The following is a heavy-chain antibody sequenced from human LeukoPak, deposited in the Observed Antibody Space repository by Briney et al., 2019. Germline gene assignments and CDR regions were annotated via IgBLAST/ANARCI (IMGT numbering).Heavy chain of an antibody. V-gene: IGHV1-2*02. D-gene: IGHD4-17*01. Sequence: ASVKVSCKASGYTFTDYYIHWMRQAPGQGLEWMGWINPKRGVTTYAQKFQGRVTMTRDTSITTAYMELTRLRSDDTTIYYCARERNYGDYGNAFDVWGQRTKVTV. CDR2: INPKRGVT. J-gene: IGHJ3*01. CDR1: GYTFTDYY. CDR3: ARERNYGDYGNAFDV.